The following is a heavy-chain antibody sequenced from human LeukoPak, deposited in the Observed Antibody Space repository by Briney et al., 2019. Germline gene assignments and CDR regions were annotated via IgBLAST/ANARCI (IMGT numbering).Heavy chain of an antibody. D-gene: IGHD4-17*01. CDR3: ARDLASGDDGL. V-gene: IGHV3-21*01. J-gene: IGHJ4*02. CDR2: ISSSSSYI. Sequence: GGSLRLSCAASGFTLSNYSMNWVRQAPGKGLEWVAFISSSSSYIFYADSLKGRFTISRDNAKNSLYLQMNILRAEDTAVYYCARDLASGDDGLWGQGTLVTVSS. CDR1: GFTLSNYS.